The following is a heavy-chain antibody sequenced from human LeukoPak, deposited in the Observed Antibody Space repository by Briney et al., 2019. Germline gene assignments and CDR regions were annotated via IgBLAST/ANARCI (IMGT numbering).Heavy chain of an antibody. CDR1: GFTFNTHS. Sequence: GGSLRLSCAASGFTFNTHSMNWVRQAPGKGLVWISYISSSSHNKYYADSVEGRFTISRDNAKNSLYLQMNSLRAEGTAVYYCARDWDREGYTVDYWGQGTLVTVSS. CDR2: ISSSSHNK. D-gene: IGHD5-24*01. CDR3: ARDWDREGYTVDY. V-gene: IGHV3-48*01. J-gene: IGHJ4*02.